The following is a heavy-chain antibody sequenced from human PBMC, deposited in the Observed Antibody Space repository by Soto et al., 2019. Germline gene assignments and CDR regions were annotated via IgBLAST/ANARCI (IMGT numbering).Heavy chain of an antibody. D-gene: IGHD5-18*01. Sequence: SEPLSLTRTVSGGSIRSSSYYWGWIRQPPGKGLESIRSIYYSGSTYYSPSLKSRVTISVDTSKNQFSLKLSSVTAADTAVYYCACIFSGGYGYGFYYYGMDVWGQGTTVT. CDR3: ACIFSGGYGYGFYYYGMDV. J-gene: IGHJ6*02. CDR1: GGSIRSSSYY. V-gene: IGHV4-39*01. CDR2: IYYSGST.